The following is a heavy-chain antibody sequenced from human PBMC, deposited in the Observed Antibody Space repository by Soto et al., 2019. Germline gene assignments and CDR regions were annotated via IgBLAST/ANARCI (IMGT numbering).Heavy chain of an antibody. CDR1: GFTFDDYA. J-gene: IGHJ6*02. CDR2: ISWNSGSI. D-gene: IGHD6-13*01. CDR3: AKEGPYSSSWYSYYYGMDV. V-gene: IGHV3-9*01. Sequence: SLRLSCAASGFTFDDYAMHWVRQAPGKGLEWVSGISWNSGSIGYADSVKGRFTISRDDAKNSLYLQMNSLRAEDTALYYCAKEGPYSSSWYSYYYGMDVWGQGTTVTVSS.